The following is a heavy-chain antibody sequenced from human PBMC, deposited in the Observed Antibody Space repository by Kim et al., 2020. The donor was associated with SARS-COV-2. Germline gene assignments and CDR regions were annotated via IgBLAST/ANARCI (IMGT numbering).Heavy chain of an antibody. Sequence: SETLSLTCTVSGGSISGYYLNWIRQPPGKGLEWVGYIFYSGSTNYNPSLKSRVTITVDTSKSQLSLKLRSVTAADTAMYYCAGSRYAPRPGYWGQGTLVTVSS. J-gene: IGHJ4*02. CDR1: GGSISGYY. CDR3: AGSRYAPRPGY. D-gene: IGHD1-26*01. CDR2: IFYSGST. V-gene: IGHV4-59*01.